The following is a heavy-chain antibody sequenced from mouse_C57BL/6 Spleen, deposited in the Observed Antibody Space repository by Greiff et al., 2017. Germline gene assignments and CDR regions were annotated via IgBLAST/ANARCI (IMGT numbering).Heavy chain of an antibody. J-gene: IGHJ2*01. Sequence: VKLMESGAELARPGASVKLSCKASGYTFTSYGISWVKQRTGQGLEWIGEIYPRSGNTYYNEKFKGKATLTADKSSSTAYMELRSLTSEDSAVYFCARPITTVVATDYFDYWGQGTTLTVSS. CDR2: IYPRSGNT. V-gene: IGHV1-81*01. D-gene: IGHD1-1*01. CDR1: GYTFTSYG. CDR3: ARPITTVVATDYFDY.